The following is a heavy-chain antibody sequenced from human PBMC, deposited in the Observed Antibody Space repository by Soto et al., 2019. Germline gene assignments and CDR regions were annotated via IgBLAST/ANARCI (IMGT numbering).Heavy chain of an antibody. V-gene: IGHV4-34*01. Sequence: QVQLQQWGAGLLKPSETVSLTCAVYGGSFIGYYGTWIRQPPGKGLEWIGEINHSGSTNYNPSLKQRVTISGDTSKNQFSLRLSSVTAADTAVYYCATLGHYDFWSGFRKGNWFDPWGQGTLVTVSS. CDR3: ATLGHYDFWSGFRKGNWFDP. CDR1: GGSFIGYY. CDR2: INHSGST. D-gene: IGHD3-3*01. J-gene: IGHJ5*02.